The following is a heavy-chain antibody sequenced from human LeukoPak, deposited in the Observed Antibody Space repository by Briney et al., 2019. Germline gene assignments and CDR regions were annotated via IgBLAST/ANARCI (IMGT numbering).Heavy chain of an antibody. Sequence: SETLSLTCTVSGGSISSSSYYWGWIRQPPGKGLEWIGSIYYSGSTYYNPSLKSRVTISVDTSKNQFSLKLSSVTAADTAVYYCARRTMVRGIIPPFDYWGQGTLVTVSS. CDR3: ARRTMVRGIIPPFDY. V-gene: IGHV4-39*01. J-gene: IGHJ4*02. CDR1: GGSISSSSYY. D-gene: IGHD3-10*01. CDR2: IYYSGST.